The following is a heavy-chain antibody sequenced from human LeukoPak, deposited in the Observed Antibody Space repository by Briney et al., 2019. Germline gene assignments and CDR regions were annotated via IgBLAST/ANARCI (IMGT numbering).Heavy chain of an antibody. D-gene: IGHD3-3*01. CDR1: GDSISSGGYS. CDR3: ARLPSGL. CDR2: IYYSGST. Sequence: SETLSLTCDVSGDSISSGGYSWSWIRQPPGKGLEWIGYIYYSGSTYYNSSLKSRVTMSVDRSKNQISLNLNSVTAADTAVYYCARLPSGLWGQGTLVTVSS. V-gene: IGHV4-30-2*01. J-gene: IGHJ4*02.